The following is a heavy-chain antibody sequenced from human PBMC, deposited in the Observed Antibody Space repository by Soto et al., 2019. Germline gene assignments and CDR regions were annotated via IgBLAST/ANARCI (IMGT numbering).Heavy chain of an antibody. CDR1: GYTFTSYG. Sequence: GASVKVSCKASGYTFTSYGISWVRQAPGQGLEWMGWISAYNGNTNYAQKLQGRVTMTTDTSTSTAYMELRSLRSEDTAVYYCARGLVRVGAMVTNLFDYWGQGTLVTVSS. V-gene: IGHV1-18*01. D-gene: IGHD5-18*01. CDR2: ISAYNGNT. CDR3: ARGLVRVGAMVTNLFDY. J-gene: IGHJ4*02.